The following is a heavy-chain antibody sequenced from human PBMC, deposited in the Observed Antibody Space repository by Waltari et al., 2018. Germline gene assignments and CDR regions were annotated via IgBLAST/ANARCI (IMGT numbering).Heavy chain of an antibody. Sequence: EVQLLESGGGLVQPGGSLRLSCAASGFTFSSYAMSWVRQAPGRGLEWVSALSGSVGSTYYADSVKGRFTISRDNSKNTLYLQMNSLRAEDTAVYYCAKVRIYGSGSYYNGWGYWGQGTLVTVSS. V-gene: IGHV3-23*01. CDR1: GFTFSSYA. CDR2: LSGSVGST. CDR3: AKVRIYGSGSYYNGWGY. J-gene: IGHJ4*02. D-gene: IGHD3-10*01.